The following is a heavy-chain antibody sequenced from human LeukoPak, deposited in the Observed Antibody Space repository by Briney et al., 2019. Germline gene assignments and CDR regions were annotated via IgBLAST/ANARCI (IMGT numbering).Heavy chain of an antibody. Sequence: GGSLRLSCAASGFTFSSYGMHWVRQAPGKGLDWVAVISNDGSKKYYADSVKGRFTISRDNSKNTLSLQVSSLRTEDTAVYYCAKDRYSYAFEYSDSWGQGTLATVSS. J-gene: IGHJ4*02. CDR2: ISNDGSKK. CDR1: GFTFSSYG. D-gene: IGHD5-18*01. V-gene: IGHV3-30*18. CDR3: AKDRYSYAFEYSDS.